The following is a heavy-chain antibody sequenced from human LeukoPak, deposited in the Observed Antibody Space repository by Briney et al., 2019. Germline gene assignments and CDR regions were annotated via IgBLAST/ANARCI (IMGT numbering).Heavy chain of an antibody. J-gene: IGHJ4*02. CDR2: IWYDGSNK. D-gene: IGHD6-13*01. CDR3: PRDGSSSSWSYFDY. V-gene: IGHV3-33*01. Sequence: LSGGSLSLSCAASGFTLSSYGMHWVRQAPGKGLEWVAVIWYDGSNKYYADSVKGRFTISRDNSKNTLYLQMNSLRAEDTAVYYCPRDGSSSSWSYFDYWGQGTLVTVSS. CDR1: GFTLSSYG.